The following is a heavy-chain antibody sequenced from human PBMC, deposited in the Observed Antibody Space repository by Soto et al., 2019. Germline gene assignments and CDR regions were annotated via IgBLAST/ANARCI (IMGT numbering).Heavy chain of an antibody. Sequence: GESLKISCAASGFTFSSYSMNWVRQAPGKGLEWVSSISSSSSYIYYADSVKGRFTISRDNAKNSLYLQMNSLRAEDTAVYYCARGRLSDFWSGYHDYWGQGTLVTVSS. D-gene: IGHD3-3*01. CDR1: GFTFSSYS. V-gene: IGHV3-21*01. CDR3: ARGRLSDFWSGYHDY. CDR2: ISSSSSYI. J-gene: IGHJ4*02.